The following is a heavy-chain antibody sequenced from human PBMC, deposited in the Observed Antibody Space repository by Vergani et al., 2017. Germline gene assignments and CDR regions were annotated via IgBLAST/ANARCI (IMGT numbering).Heavy chain of an antibody. Sequence: EVQLLESGGSLKQPGGSVRLSCAASGFTFSTYAMHWVRQAPGKGLEWVSGLTGGGGSTYYADSFKGRFIISRDNSRDTLYLQMNSLRPEDTATYYCVKDAGSYENFFVSWGQGTLVTIAS. J-gene: IGHJ4*02. V-gene: IGHV3-23*01. CDR3: VKDAGSYENFFVS. CDR2: LTGGGGST. D-gene: IGHD2-15*01. CDR1: GFTFSTYA.